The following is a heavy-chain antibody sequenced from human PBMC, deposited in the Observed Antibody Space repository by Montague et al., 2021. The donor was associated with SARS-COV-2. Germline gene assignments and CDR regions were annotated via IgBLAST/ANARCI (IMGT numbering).Heavy chain of an antibody. CDR1: GGSFSDYQ. Sequence: SETLSLTCAVYGGSFSDYQWTWIRQSPGKGLGWIGQINDRGTTKYNPSLKSRVTLLVDPSKKQFSLKLTSVTAADTAVYYCARGAPGTWGQGTRVTVSS. D-gene: IGHD6-13*01. CDR2: INDRGTT. CDR3: ARGAPGT. J-gene: IGHJ5*02. V-gene: IGHV4-34*01.